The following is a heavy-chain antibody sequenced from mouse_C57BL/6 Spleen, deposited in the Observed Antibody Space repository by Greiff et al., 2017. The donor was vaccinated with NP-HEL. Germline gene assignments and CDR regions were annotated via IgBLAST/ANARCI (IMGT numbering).Heavy chain of an antibody. D-gene: IGHD1-1*01. CDR3: ARHEYYGSIFDY. CDR1: GFTFSSYG. Sequence: EVMLVESGGDLVKPGGSLKLSCAASGFTFSSYGMSWVRQTPDKRLEWVATISSGGSYTYYPDSVKGRFTISRDNAKNTLYLQMSSLKSEDTAMYYCARHEYYGSIFDYWGQGTTLTVSS. V-gene: IGHV5-6*01. CDR2: ISSGGSYT. J-gene: IGHJ2*01.